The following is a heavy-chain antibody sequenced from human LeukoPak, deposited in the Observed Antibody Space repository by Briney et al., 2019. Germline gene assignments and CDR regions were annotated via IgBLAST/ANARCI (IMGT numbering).Heavy chain of an antibody. D-gene: IGHD3-22*01. CDR2: IYLCYSDT. CDR3: ARLRNYDSSGYFDY. CDR1: GSFFTSYW. V-gene: IGHV5-51*01. J-gene: IGHJ4*02. Sequence: GGPLQISGQCSGSFFTSYWIGGARQLPGKGLEGMGIIYLCYSDTRYSPSFQGQVTISADKSINAPYLQWGSLKASDTAMYYCARLRNYDSSGYFDYWGQGTLLTVSS.